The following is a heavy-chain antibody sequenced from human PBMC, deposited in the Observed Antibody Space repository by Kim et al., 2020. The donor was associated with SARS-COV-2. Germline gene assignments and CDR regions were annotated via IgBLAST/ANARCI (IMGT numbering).Heavy chain of an antibody. J-gene: IGHJ4*02. CDR1: GFTFDDYA. V-gene: IGHV3-43*02. CDR3: VRGQQWLIKN. CDR2: ISREGGE. Sequence: GGSLRLSCAASGFTFDDYAIQWVRQVPGKGLEWVSLISREGGEITYADSVKGLFTISRDNSKKSEYLQMNSLRSEDSDLYYCVRGQQWLIKNWGQGTQVTVPT. D-gene: IGHD6-19*01.